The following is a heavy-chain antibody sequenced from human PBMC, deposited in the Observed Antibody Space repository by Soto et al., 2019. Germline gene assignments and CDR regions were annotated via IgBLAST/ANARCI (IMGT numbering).Heavy chain of an antibody. Sequence: SVKVSCKASGGTFSSYAISWVRQAPGQGLEWMGEIIPIFGTANYAQKFQGRVTITADESTSTAYMELSSLRSEDTAMFYCARVPSYGATAGLPFDYWGQGTLVTVSS. D-gene: IGHD6-13*01. CDR1: GGTFSSYA. J-gene: IGHJ4*02. CDR2: IIPIFGTA. CDR3: ARVPSYGATAGLPFDY. V-gene: IGHV1-69*13.